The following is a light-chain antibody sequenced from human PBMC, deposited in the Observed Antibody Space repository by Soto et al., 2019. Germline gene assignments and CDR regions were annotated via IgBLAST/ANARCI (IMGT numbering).Light chain of an antibody. J-gene: IGLJ1*01. CDR1: SSDVGGYNY. Sequence: QSGLTQPGSVSGSTGQSITISCTGTSSDVGGYNYVSWYQHHPGKAPKLMIFHVSNRPSGISSRFSGSKSGNTASLTISGLQAEDEADYYCCTYVGGITSPYLFGTGTKVTVL. V-gene: IGLV2-23*02. CDR3: CTYVGGITSPYL. CDR2: HVS.